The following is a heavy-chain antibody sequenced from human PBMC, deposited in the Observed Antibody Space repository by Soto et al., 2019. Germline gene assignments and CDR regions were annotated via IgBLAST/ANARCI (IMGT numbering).Heavy chain of an antibody. V-gene: IGHV1-8*01. D-gene: IGHD3-16*01. Sequence: QVQLVQSGAEVKKPGASVKVSCKASGYTFPSSDINWARQATGQGLEGMGWMSPNSANTGYAQKFLGRVTMTRNTSISTANIEPASLRSEYTAVYYCAREGVRGMDVWGQGTTVTVSS. CDR2: MSPNSANT. CDR1: GYTFPSSD. J-gene: IGHJ6*02. CDR3: AREGVRGMDV.